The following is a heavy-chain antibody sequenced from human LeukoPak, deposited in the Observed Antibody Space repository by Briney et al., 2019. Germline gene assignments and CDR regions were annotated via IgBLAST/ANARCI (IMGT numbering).Heavy chain of an antibody. CDR1: GYSVSSNSAA. J-gene: IGHJ5*02. Sequence: SQTLSLTFAISGYSVSSNSAAWNWIRQSPSTGLEWLGMTYYSYNWYNDYALSVKSRITINPDTSKNQFSLQLNSVTPEGTAVYYCAREIFGVFIVSFGCDPWGQGTLVTVCS. V-gene: IGHV6-1*01. CDR3: AREIFGVFIVSFGCDP. D-gene: IGHD3-3*01. CDR2: TYYSYNWYN.